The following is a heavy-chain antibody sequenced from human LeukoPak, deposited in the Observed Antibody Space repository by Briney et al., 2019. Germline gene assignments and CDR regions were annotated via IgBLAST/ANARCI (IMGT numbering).Heavy chain of an antibody. Sequence: GGSLRLSSAASGFTFSSYGMHWVRQAPGKGLEWVAVVSYDGSNKYYADSVKGRFTISRDNSKNTLYLQMNSLRPEDTAVYYCAKDSYYGSGSYFYFDYWGQGTLVTVSS. J-gene: IGHJ4*02. CDR3: AKDSYYGSGSYFYFDY. D-gene: IGHD3-10*01. V-gene: IGHV3-30*18. CDR2: VSYDGSNK. CDR1: GFTFSSYG.